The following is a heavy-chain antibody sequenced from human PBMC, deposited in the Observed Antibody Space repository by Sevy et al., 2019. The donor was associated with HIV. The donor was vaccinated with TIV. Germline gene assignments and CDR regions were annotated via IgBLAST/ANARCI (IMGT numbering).Heavy chain of an antibody. Sequence: GGSLRLSCAASGFTFRNAWMSWVRQAPGKGLEWVGRIKRKTAGGTTDYAAPVKDRFTISRDDSKNKLYLQMNILKIEDTAVYYCTTLSDIDGDAFDIWGQGTMVTVSS. CDR1: GFTFRNAW. J-gene: IGHJ3*02. CDR3: TTLSDIDGDAFDI. V-gene: IGHV3-15*01. D-gene: IGHD3-9*01. CDR2: IKRKTAGGTT.